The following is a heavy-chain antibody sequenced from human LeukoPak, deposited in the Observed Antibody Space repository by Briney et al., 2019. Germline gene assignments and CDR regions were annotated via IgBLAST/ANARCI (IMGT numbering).Heavy chain of an antibody. D-gene: IGHD6-19*01. V-gene: IGHV3-23*01. CDR3: AKGRPQFSSGWYSFDY. Sequence: GGSLRLSCAASGFTFNTFAMSWVRQAPGKGLEWVSGIRGSDYTTYYADSVKGRFTVSRDNSKNTLYLQLNSLRAEDTAVYFCAKGRPQFSSGWYSFDYWGQGTRVTVSS. J-gene: IGHJ4*02. CDR2: IRGSDYTT. CDR1: GFTFNTFA.